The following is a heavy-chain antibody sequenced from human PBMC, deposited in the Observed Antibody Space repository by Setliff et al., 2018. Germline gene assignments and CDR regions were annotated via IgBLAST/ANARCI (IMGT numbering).Heavy chain of an antibody. Sequence: SVKVSCKASGGTFNNYAINWVRQAPGQGLEWMGGIIPMLGKANYAQKFQGRVTITADESTSTAYMELSSLRAEDTAVYYCARGRGRSYYDSSGYLYSWGQGTLVTVSS. V-gene: IGHV1-69*10. D-gene: IGHD3-22*01. J-gene: IGHJ4*02. CDR3: ARGRGRSYYDSSGYLYS. CDR1: GGTFNNYA. CDR2: IIPMLGKA.